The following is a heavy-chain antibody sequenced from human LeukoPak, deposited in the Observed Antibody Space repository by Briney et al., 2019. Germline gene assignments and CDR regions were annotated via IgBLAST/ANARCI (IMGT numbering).Heavy chain of an antibody. V-gene: IGHV3-53*05. D-gene: IGHD2-21*01. CDR2: IYSGGST. CDR3: AKDPYRVIVATGNYLDT. Sequence: GGSLRLSCAASGLTVSSNYISWVRQAPGKGLEWVSVIYSGGSTYYADSVKGRFTISRDNSKNTLYLQMDSLRGEDTAVYYCAKDPYRVIVATGNYLDTWGQGTLVTVSS. CDR1: GLTVSSNY. J-gene: IGHJ5*02.